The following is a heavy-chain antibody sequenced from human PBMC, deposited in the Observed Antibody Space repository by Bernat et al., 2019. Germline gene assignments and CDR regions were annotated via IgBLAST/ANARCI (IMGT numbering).Heavy chain of an antibody. CDR2: IWPDGNNK. CDR3: ARGSYYDMDV. J-gene: IGHJ6*02. V-gene: IGHV3-33*01. Sequence: QVQLVESGGGVVQPGWSLRLSCAASGFTFSSHAMHWVRQAPGKGLEWVAAIWPDGNNKYYADSVKGRFTISRDNSKNTLFLQMNSLRVEDTAVYYCARGSYYDMDVWGQGTAVTVSS. CDR1: GFTFSSHA.